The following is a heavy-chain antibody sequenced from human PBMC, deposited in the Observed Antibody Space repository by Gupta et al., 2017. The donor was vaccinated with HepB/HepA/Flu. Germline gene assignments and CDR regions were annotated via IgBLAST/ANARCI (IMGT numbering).Heavy chain of an antibody. CDR2: T. V-gene: IGHV4-59*01. CDR3: ARVGKDCSSTSCGHRPYYYYYMDV. J-gene: IGHJ6*03. Sequence: TNYNPSLKSRVTISVDTSKNQFSLKLSSVTAADTAVYYCARVGKDCSSTSCGHRPYYYYYMDVWGKGTTVTVSS. D-gene: IGHD2-2*01.